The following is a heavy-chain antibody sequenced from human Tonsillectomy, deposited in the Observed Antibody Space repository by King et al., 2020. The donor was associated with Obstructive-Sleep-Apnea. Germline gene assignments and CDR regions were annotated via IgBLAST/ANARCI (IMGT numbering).Heavy chain of an antibody. J-gene: IGHJ4*02. D-gene: IGHD3-16*01. CDR1: GFNFRDYA. CDR3: ARRGDDYIWGDYFFDS. V-gene: IGHV3-23*04. Sequence: VQLVESGGRLVQPGGSLRLSCAVTGFNFRDYAMTWVRQAPGKGLYWVSSIRGNGDGTYSADSVKGRFSISRDKSKDRLYLQISSLRVDDTAVYYCARRGDDYIWGDYFFDSWGQGTVVTVSS. CDR2: IRGNGDGT.